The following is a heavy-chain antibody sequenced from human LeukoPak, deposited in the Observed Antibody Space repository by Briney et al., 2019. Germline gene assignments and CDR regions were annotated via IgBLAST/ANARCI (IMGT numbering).Heavy chain of an antibody. D-gene: IGHD6-6*01. J-gene: IGHJ4*02. Sequence: SETLSLTCTVSGGSISSGDYYWSWIRQPPGKGLEWIGYIYYSGSTYYNPSLKSRVTISVDTSKNQFSLKLSSVTAADTAVYYCARDEIAGIAARTPFRHWGQGTLVTVSS. V-gene: IGHV4-30-4*01. CDR2: IYYSGST. CDR1: GGSISSGDYY. CDR3: ARDEIAGIAARTPFRH.